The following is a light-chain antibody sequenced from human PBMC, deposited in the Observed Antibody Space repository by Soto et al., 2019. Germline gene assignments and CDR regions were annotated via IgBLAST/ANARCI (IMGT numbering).Light chain of an antibody. CDR1: QSLAYIDGNTY. CDR3: MHGTHWPPYT. Sequence: EVVMTQSPLSLPVTLGQPASISCRSSQSLAYIDGNTYLSWFQQRPGQSPRRLIYKVSNRESGXPXRXTGSGSGTDFTLKISRVEAEDVGVYYCMHGTHWPPYTFGQGTKLEIK. CDR2: KVS. V-gene: IGKV2-30*01. J-gene: IGKJ2*01.